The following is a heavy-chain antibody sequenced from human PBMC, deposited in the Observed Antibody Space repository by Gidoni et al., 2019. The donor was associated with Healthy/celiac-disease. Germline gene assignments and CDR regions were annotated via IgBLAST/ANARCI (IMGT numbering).Heavy chain of an antibody. V-gene: IGHV4-34*01. CDR1: GGSFSGYY. D-gene: IGHD3-16*02. CDR3: ARRGRYDYVWGSYRKSGAFDI. Sequence: QVQLQQWGAGLLKPSETLSLTCAVYGGSFSGYYWRWIRQPPGKGLEWIGELNHSGSTNYNPSLKSRVTISVDTSKNQFSLKLSSVTAADTAVYYCARRGRYDYVWGSYRKSGAFDIWGQGTMVTVSS. CDR2: LNHSGST. J-gene: IGHJ3*02.